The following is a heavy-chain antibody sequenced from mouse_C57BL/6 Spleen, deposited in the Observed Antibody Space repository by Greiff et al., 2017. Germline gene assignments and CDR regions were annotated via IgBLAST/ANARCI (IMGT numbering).Heavy chain of an antibody. Sequence: QVQLQQSGAELARPGASVKLSCKASGYTFTSYGISWVKQRTGQGLEWIGEIYPRSGNTYYNEKFKGKATLTADKSSSTAYMELRSLTSEDSAVYFCATPVYYGSSYGGFAYWGQGTLVTVSA. V-gene: IGHV1-81*01. CDR1: GYTFTSYG. D-gene: IGHD1-1*01. J-gene: IGHJ3*01. CDR2: IYPRSGNT. CDR3: ATPVYYGSSYGGFAY.